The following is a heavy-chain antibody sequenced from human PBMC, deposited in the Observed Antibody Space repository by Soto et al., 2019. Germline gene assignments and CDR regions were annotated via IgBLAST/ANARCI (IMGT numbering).Heavy chain of an antibody. D-gene: IGHD6-13*01. Sequence: SETLSLTCAVYGGSFSGYYWSWIRQPPGKGLEWIGEINHSGSTNYNPSLKSRVTISVDTSKNQFSLKLSSVTAADTAVYYCARGGKYSSSWYSGIGYYYYGMDVWGQGTTVTVSS. V-gene: IGHV4-34*01. CDR3: ARGGKYSSSWYSGIGYYYYGMDV. CDR2: INHSGST. J-gene: IGHJ6*02. CDR1: GGSFSGYY.